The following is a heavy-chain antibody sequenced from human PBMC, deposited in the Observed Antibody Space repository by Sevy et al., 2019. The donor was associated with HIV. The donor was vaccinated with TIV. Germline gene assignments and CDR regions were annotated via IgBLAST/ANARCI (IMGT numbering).Heavy chain of an antibody. J-gene: IGHJ4*02. V-gene: IGHV1-2*02. CDR3: VRDDRDGYFDY. Sequence: AYVKVSCKASGYTFTGYYMHWVRQAPGQGLEWMGWINPDSGGPNYAPKFQGRVTLTRDTSISTAYMELSRLKSDDTAVYYCVRDDRDGYFDYWGQGTLVTVSS. CDR2: INPDSGGP. CDR1: GYTFTGYY.